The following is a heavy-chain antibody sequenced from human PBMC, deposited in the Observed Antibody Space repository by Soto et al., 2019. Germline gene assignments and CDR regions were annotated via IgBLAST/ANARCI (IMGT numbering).Heavy chain of an antibody. V-gene: IGHV1-3*01. CDR1: GSTLTSYA. D-gene: IGHD6-13*01. Sequence: ASVKVSCRASGSTLTSYALHWLRQAPGQRLEWMGWINASNGNTMDSRNFKVTVTITRDTSAGPAFMELSTLRSEDTAGYYWARDPTIAADYYYYYGMDSRRQGTTVAVAS. CDR2: INASNGNT. J-gene: IGHJ6*02. CDR3: ARDPTIAADYYYYYGMDS.